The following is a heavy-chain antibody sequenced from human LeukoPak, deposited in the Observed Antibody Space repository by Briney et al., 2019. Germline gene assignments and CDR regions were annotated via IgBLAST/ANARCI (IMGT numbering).Heavy chain of an antibody. V-gene: IGHV4-39*07. CDR3: ARASVLFVDPAAFDI. J-gene: IGHJ3*02. CDR1: GGSLSSNSYY. Sequence: SETLSLTCTVSGGSLSSNSYYWGWIRQPLGKELEWIGSIYYSGSTYYNPSLKSRVTISVDTSKNQFSLKLSSVTAADTAVYYCARASVLFVDPAAFDIWGQGTMVTVSS. CDR2: IYYSGST. D-gene: IGHD3-10*02.